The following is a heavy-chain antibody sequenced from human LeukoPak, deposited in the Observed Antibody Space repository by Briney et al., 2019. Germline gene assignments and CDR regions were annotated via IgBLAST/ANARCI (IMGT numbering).Heavy chain of an antibody. CDR1: GFTFSSYN. CDR2: ISRRTSTI. Sequence: GGSLRLSCAASGFTFSSYNMNWVRQAPGKGLERVSHISRRTSTIYYADSVKGRFTISRDNAKKSLYLEMNSLRAEDTAVYYCARDVGATDFDCWGQGTLVTVSS. J-gene: IGHJ4*02. V-gene: IGHV3-48*01. D-gene: IGHD1-26*01. CDR3: ARDVGATDFDC.